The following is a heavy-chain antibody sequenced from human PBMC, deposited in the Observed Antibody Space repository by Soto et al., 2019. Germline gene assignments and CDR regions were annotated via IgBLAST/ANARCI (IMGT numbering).Heavy chain of an antibody. CDR3: ARGGLVPAAIPW. Sequence: QVQLQESGPGLVKPSWTLSLTCAGSGGSISSSNWWRWVSQPPGKGLAWVGEIYHSGSTNYNPSLNSRVTISVDSSKNQFSLKLSSVTAADTAVYYCARGGLVPAAIPWWGQGTLVTVSS. V-gene: IGHV4-4*02. CDR2: IYHSGST. J-gene: IGHJ4*02. D-gene: IGHD2-2*01. CDR1: GGSISSSNW.